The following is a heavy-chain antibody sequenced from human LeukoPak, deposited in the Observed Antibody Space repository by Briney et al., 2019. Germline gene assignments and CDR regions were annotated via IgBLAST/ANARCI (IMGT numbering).Heavy chain of an antibody. D-gene: IGHD6-6*01. CDR3: ARVYXRRGMAARRGRDNYYYYYYMDV. CDR2: IIPIFGTA. CDR1: GGTFSSYA. V-gene: IGHV1-69*05. J-gene: IGHJ6*03. Sequence: ASVKVSCKASGGTFSSYAISWVRQAPGQGLEWMGGIIPIFGTANYAQKFQGRVTITTDESTSTAYMELSSLRSEDTAVYYCARVYXRRGMAARRGRDNYYYYYYMDVWGKGTTVTVSS.